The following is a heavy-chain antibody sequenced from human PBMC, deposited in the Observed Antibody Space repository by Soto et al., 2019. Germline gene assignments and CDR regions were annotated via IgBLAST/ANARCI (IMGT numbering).Heavy chain of an antibody. V-gene: IGHV1-18*01. Sequence: QVQLVQSGAEVKKPGASVKVSCKSSGYPFTHYGITWVRQAPGQGLEWMGWISPYNGNTNYGQTLQGRVTLTTDTXTXIVYMELRSLRSDDTAVYYCARDQSFDRSYYYGIDVWGQGTTVTVSS. CDR1: GYPFTHYG. CDR2: ISPYNGNT. J-gene: IGHJ6*02. CDR3: ARDQSFDRSYYYGIDV. D-gene: IGHD3-10*01.